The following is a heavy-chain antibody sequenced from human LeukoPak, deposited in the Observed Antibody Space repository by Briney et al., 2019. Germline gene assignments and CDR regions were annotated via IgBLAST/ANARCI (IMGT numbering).Heavy chain of an antibody. CDR2: INHSGST. Sequence: KPSETLSLTCAVYGGSFSGYYWSWIRQPPGKGLEWIGEINHSGSTNYNPSLKSRVTISVDTSKNQFSLKLSAVPAADTAVYYCARGSPLSYRPHNGFDPWAQGTRVTVSP. CDR1: GGSFSGYY. J-gene: IGHJ5*02. D-gene: IGHD5-18*01. CDR3: ARGSPLSYRPHNGFDP. V-gene: IGHV4-34*01.